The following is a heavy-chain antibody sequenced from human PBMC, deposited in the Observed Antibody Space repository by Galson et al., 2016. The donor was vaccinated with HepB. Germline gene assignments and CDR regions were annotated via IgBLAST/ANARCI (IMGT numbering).Heavy chain of an antibody. CDR1: GDIVSSDSAT. Sequence: CAISGDIVSSDSATWNWIRQSPSRGLEWLGRTYYRSKWHNDYALSVKSRISINADTSKNQISLQLNSVSPEDTAVYYCARVPLLFVDAVGYDAFDIWGQGTLVTVSS. CDR2: TYYRSKWHN. J-gene: IGHJ3*02. D-gene: IGHD3-22*01. CDR3: ARVPLLFVDAVGYDAFDI. V-gene: IGHV6-1*01.